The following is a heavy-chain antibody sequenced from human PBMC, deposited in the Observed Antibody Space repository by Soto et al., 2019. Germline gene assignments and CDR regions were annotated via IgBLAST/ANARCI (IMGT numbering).Heavy chain of an antibody. Sequence: GGSLRLSCEASGFTFSNYGINWVRQAPGKGLEWVSHISSSSSTIYYAESVKGRFSISRDNAKNSLYLQMNSLRGEDTAVYFCANVLRSLDYWGQGTLVTVSS. D-gene: IGHD2-15*01. V-gene: IGHV3-48*04. J-gene: IGHJ4*02. CDR3: ANVLRSLDY. CDR2: ISSSSSTI. CDR1: GFTFSNYG.